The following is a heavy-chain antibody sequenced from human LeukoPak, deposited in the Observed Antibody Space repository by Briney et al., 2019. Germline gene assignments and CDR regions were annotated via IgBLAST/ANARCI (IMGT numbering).Heavy chain of an antibody. CDR2: ISGSGGGT. CDR3: ARRGESTNYGDYRFDS. D-gene: IGHD4-17*01. V-gene: IGHV3-23*01. CDR1: GFTFSSYA. Sequence: GGSLRLSCAASGFTFSSYAMSWVRQAPGKGLEWVSGISGSGGGTYYADSVKGRFTISRDNSKNTLYLQMNGLRAEDTAVYYCARRGESTNYGDYRFDSWGQGTLVTVSS. J-gene: IGHJ4*02.